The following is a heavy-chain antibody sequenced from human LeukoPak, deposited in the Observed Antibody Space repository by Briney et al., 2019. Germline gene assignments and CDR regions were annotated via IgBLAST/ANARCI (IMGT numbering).Heavy chain of an antibody. V-gene: IGHV4-39*07. J-gene: IGHJ5*02. CDR3: ARARTVAAAGTWWFDP. CDR2: IYYSGST. Sequence: PSETLSLTYTVSGGSISSSSYYWGWIRQPPGKGLEWIGSIYYSGSTYYNPSLKSRVTISVDTSKNQFSLKLSSVAAADTAVYYCARARTVAAAGTWWFDPWGQGTLVTVSS. CDR1: GGSISSSSYY. D-gene: IGHD6-13*01.